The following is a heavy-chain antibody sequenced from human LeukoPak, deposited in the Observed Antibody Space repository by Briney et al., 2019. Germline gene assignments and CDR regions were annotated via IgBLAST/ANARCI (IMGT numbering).Heavy chain of an antibody. CDR2: IKQDGSEK. CDR1: GFTFSSNW. D-gene: IGHD5-18*01. CDR3: ARDADTPYFDY. V-gene: IGHV3-7*01. J-gene: IGHJ4*02. Sequence: PGGSLRLSCAASGFTFSSNWMSWVRQAPGKGLEWVANIKQDGSEKYYVDSVKGRFTISRDNAKNSLYLQMNSLRAEDTAVYFCARDADTPYFDYWGQGTLVTVSS.